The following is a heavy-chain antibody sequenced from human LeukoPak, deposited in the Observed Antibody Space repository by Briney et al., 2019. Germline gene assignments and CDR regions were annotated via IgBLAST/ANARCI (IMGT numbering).Heavy chain of an antibody. CDR3: VTYSLAVAGADH. Sequence: GGSLRLSCAASGFTFRSYWMSWVRQAPGKGLEWVANIKQDGSEKYYVDSVKGRFTISRDNAKNSLYLQMNSLRAEDTAVYYCVTYSLAVAGADHWGQGTLVTVSS. J-gene: IGHJ5*02. CDR2: IKQDGSEK. CDR1: GFTFRSYW. D-gene: IGHD6-19*01. V-gene: IGHV3-7*01.